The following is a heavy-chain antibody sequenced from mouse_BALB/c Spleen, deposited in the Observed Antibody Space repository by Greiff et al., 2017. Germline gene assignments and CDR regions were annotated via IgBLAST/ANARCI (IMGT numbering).Heavy chain of an antibody. CDR2: ISSGSSTI. CDR3: ARFDLRRVFDY. Sequence: EVQLVESGGGLVQPGGSRKLSCAASGFTFSSFGMHWVRQAPEKGLEWVAYISSGSSTIYYADTVKGRFTISRDNAKNTLYLQMSSLRSEDTAMYYCARFDLRRVFDYWGQGTTLTVSS. J-gene: IGHJ2*01. V-gene: IGHV5-17*02. D-gene: IGHD1-1*01. CDR1: GFTFSSFG.